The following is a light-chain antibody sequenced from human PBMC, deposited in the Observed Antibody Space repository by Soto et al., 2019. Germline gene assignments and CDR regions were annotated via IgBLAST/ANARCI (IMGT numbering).Light chain of an antibody. CDR1: QSVSNVY. V-gene: IGKV3-20*01. CDR2: DAS. CDR3: QQSGSSPRT. J-gene: IGKJ2*01. Sequence: EIVLTQSPGTLSLSPGERATLSCRASQSVSNVYLAWYQQKPGQAPRLLIYDASNRATGIPDRSSGSGSGTDFTLTISRLEPEDFAVYYCQQSGSSPRTFGQGTKLEIK.